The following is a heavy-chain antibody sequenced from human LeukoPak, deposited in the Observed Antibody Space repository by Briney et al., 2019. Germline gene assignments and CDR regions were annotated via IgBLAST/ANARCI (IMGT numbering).Heavy chain of an antibody. J-gene: IGHJ4*02. V-gene: IGHV1-46*01. CDR3: ARDWPPSPLRFLEWPKPSNTFDY. D-gene: IGHD3-3*01. Sequence: GASVKVSCKASGYTFTSYYMHWVRQAPGQGLEWMGIINPSGGSTSYAQKFQGRVTMTRDTSTSTVYMELSSLRSEDTAVYYCARDWPPSPLRFLEWPKPSNTFDYWGQGTLVTVSS. CDR1: GYTFTSYY. CDR2: INPSGGST.